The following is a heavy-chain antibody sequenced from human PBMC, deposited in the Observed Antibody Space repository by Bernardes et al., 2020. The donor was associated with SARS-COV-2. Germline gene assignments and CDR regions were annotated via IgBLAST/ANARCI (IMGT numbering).Heavy chain of an antibody. Sequence: GGSLRLSCAASGFTFSSYGLHWVRQAPGKGLEWVAIISYDGNIKYYADSVKGRFTVSRDNSENTLYLQMISLRAEDTALYYCAKGFDWDYSFDYWGRGTLVTVSS. V-gene: IGHV3-30*18. CDR3: AKGFDWDYSFDY. J-gene: IGHJ4*02. D-gene: IGHD3-9*01. CDR1: GFTFSSYG. CDR2: ISYDGNIK.